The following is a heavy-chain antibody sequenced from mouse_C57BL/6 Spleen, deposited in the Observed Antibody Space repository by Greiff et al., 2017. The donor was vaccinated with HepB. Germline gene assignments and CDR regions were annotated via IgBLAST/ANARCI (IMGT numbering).Heavy chain of an antibody. V-gene: IGHV1-50*01. CDR3: ARSRYGREVAY. D-gene: IGHD1-1*01. CDR1: GYTFTSYW. Sequence: QVQLQQPGAELVKPGASVKLSCKASGYTFTSYWMQWVKQRPGQGLEWIGEIDPSDSYTNYNQKFKGKATLTVDTSSSTAYMQLSSLTSEDSAVYYCARSRYGREVAYWCDGALVTVSA. J-gene: IGHJ3*01. CDR2: IDPSDSYT.